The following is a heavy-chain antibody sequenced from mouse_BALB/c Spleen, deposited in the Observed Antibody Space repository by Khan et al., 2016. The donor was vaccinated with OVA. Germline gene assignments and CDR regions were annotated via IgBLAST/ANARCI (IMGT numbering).Heavy chain of an antibody. CDR3: ARANGNYWFAY. CDR2: INTYTGEP. J-gene: IGHJ3*01. CDR1: GYTFTNYG. Sequence: QIQLVQSGPELKKPGETVKISCKASGYTFTNYGMNWVKQAPGKGLQWMGWINTYTGEPTSADDFKGRFAFSLETSASPAYLQSNNLKNEDTATYFCARANGNYWFAYWGQGTLVTVSA. D-gene: IGHD2-1*01. V-gene: IGHV9-3-1*01.